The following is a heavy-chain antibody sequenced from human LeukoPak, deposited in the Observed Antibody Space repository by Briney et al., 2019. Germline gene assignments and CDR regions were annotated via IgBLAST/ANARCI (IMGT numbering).Heavy chain of an antibody. D-gene: IGHD6-19*01. J-gene: IGHJ1*01. V-gene: IGHV1-2*02. CDR2: INPNSGGT. CDR3: ARKIAVAAYLYFQH. Sequence: ASVKVSCKASGYTFTGYYMHWVRQAPGQGLEWMGWINPNSGGTNYAQKFQGRVTMTRDTSISTAYMEPSRLRSDDTAVYYCARKIAVAAYLYFQHWGQGTLVTV. CDR1: GYTFTGYY.